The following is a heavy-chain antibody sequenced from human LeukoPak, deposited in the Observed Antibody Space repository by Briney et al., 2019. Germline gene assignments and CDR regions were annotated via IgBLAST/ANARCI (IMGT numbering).Heavy chain of an antibody. CDR2: INPNSGGT. CDR3: ARDHSGSTEFDY. CDR1: GYTFTGYY. D-gene: IGHD3-10*01. J-gene: IGHJ4*02. V-gene: IGHV1-2*02. Sequence: GASVKVSCKASGYTFTGYYMHWVRQAPGQGLEWMGWINPNSGGTNYAQKFQGRVTMTRDTFISTAYMELSRLRSDDTAVYYCARDHSGSTEFDYWGQGTLVTVSS.